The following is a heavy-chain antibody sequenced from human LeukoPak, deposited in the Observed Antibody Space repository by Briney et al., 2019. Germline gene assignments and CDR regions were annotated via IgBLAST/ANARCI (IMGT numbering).Heavy chain of an antibody. CDR2: ISGSGGST. Sequence: GSLRLSCAASGFTFSRYAMSWVRQAPGKGLEWVSAISGSGGSTYYADSVKGRFTISRDNSKNTLYLQMNSLRAEDTAVYYCARKYCSGGSCYSSAYYFDYWGQGTLVTVSS. V-gene: IGHV3-23*01. CDR1: GFTFSRYA. CDR3: ARKYCSGGSCYSSAYYFDY. D-gene: IGHD2-15*01. J-gene: IGHJ4*02.